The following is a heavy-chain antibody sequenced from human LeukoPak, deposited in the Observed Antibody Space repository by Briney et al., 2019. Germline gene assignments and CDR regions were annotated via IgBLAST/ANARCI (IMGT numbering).Heavy chain of an antibody. V-gene: IGHV4-4*07. Sequence: SETLSLTCTVSGGSINNYYWSWIRQPAGKGLEWIGRIYTSGSTNYNPSLKSRVTMSVDTSKNQCTLKLSSVTAAGTAVYYCARVGDYALKDWGQGTPVTVSS. CDR1: GGSINNYY. CDR2: IYTSGST. D-gene: IGHD3-16*01. CDR3: ARVGDYALKD. J-gene: IGHJ4*02.